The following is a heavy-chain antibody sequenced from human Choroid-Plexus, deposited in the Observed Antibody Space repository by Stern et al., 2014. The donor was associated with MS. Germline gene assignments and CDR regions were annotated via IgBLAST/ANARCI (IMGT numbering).Heavy chain of an antibody. D-gene: IGHD1/OR15-1a*01. CDR2: LSHDGSSQ. J-gene: IGHJ1*01. Sequence: HCVPPAPPPPLARPAGLSHDGSSQYYADSVKGRFTISRDNSKNTLYVQTDSLRADDTAIYYCVRGPGEWNSAEYFPHWGQGALVTVSS. CDR3: VRGPGEWNSAEYFPH. V-gene: IGHV3-30-3*01.